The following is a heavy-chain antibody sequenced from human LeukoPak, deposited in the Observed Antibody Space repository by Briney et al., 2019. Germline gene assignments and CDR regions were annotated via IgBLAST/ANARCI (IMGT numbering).Heavy chain of an antibody. CDR1: GYTFTSYY. D-gene: IGHD6-19*01. CDR2: INPSGGST. Sequence: ASVKVSCKASGYTFTSYYMHWVRQAPGQGLEWMGIINPSGGSTSYAHKFQGRVTMTRDTYTSTVYMELSSLRSEDTAVYYCATYSGGWSDYWGQGTLVTVSS. CDR3: ATYSGGWSDY. V-gene: IGHV1-46*01. J-gene: IGHJ4*02.